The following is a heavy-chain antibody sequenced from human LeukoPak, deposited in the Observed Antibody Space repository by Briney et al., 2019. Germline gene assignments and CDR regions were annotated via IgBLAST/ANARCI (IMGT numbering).Heavy chain of an antibody. CDR3: APPSVIGGRYFDY. J-gene: IGHJ4*02. CDR2: ISGSGGST. V-gene: IGHV3-23*01. Sequence: PGGSLRLSCAASGFTFSSYAMRWVRQGPGRGLEWVSGISGSGGSTYYADSVKGRFTISRDNSKNTLYLQMNSLRAEDMAVYYCAPPSVIGGRYFDYWGQGTLVTVSS. CDR1: GFTFSSYA. D-gene: IGHD3-16*01.